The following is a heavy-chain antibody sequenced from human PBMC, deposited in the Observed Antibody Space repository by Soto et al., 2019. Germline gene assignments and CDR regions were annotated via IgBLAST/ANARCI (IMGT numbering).Heavy chain of an antibody. D-gene: IGHD6-13*01. J-gene: IGHJ5*02. V-gene: IGHV5-51*01. CDR2: IYPGDSDT. CDR1: GYSFTSYW. CDR3: ARHGGEQQPANNWFDP. Sequence: GESLKISCKGSGYSFTSYWIGWVRQMPGKGLEWMGIIYPGDSDTRYSPSFQGQVTISADKSISTAYLQWSSLKASDTAMYYWARHGGEQQPANNWFDPWGQGTLVTVSS.